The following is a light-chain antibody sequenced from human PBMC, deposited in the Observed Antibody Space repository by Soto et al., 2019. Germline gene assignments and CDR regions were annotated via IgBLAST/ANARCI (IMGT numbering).Light chain of an antibody. J-gene: IGKJ5*01. Sequence: EIVLTQSPATLSLSPGEGATLSCRASQSVDIYLAWYRQIPGQAPRLLIYDASNRATGIPDRFSGGGSGTDFTLTISSLEPEDFAIYYCQQRSNLPPTFGQGTRREIK. CDR3: QQRSNLPPT. CDR1: QSVDIY. V-gene: IGKV3-11*01. CDR2: DAS.